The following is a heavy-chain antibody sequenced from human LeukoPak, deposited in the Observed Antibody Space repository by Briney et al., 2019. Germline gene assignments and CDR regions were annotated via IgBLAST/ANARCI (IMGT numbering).Heavy chain of an antibody. D-gene: IGHD3-3*01. J-gene: IGHJ4*02. CDR2: ISSSSSTI. V-gene: IGHV3-48*01. CDR1: GFTFSSYS. CDR3: AREGLTTIFGVDHDY. Sequence: GGSLRLSCAASGFTFSSYSMNWVRQAPGKGLEWVSYISSSSSTIYYADSVKGRFTISRDNAKNSLYLQMNSLRAEDTAVYYCAREGLTTIFGVDHDYWGQGTLVTVSS.